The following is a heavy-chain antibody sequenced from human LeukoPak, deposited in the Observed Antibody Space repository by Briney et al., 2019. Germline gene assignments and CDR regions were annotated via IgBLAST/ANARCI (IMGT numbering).Heavy chain of an antibody. V-gene: IGHV4-30-4*07. CDR3: ARIAALHAFDI. CDR2: IYYSGST. CDR1: GGSISSGGYS. D-gene: IGHD6-25*01. J-gene: IGHJ3*02. Sequence: PSETLSLTCAVSGGSISSGGYSWSWIRQPPGKGLEWIGYIYYSGSTYYNPSLKSRVTISVDTSKNQFSLKLSSVTAADTAVYYCARIAALHAFDIWGQGTMVTVSS.